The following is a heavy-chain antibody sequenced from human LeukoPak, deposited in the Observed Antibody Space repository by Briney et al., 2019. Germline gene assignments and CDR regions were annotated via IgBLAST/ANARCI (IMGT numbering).Heavy chain of an antibody. Sequence: ASVKVSCKASGGTFSSYAISWVRQAPGQGLEWMGGIIPIFGTANYAQKFQGRVTITRNTSISTAYMELSSLRSEDTAVYYCARGGVGGVNWFDPWGQGTLVTVSS. V-gene: IGHV1-69*05. D-gene: IGHD3-10*01. CDR2: IIPIFGTA. CDR1: GGTFSSYA. CDR3: ARGGVGGVNWFDP. J-gene: IGHJ5*02.